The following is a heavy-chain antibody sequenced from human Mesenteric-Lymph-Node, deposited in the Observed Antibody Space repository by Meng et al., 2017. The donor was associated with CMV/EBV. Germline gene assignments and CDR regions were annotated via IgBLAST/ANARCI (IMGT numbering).Heavy chain of an antibody. J-gene: IGHJ4*02. CDR3: ARDYYFHTSGYPELDY. CDR2: INPNSGDT. D-gene: IGHD3-22*01. Sequence: SRYTFTGYYMHWVRQAPGQGLEWMGWINPNSGDTDYAQKFQGSVTMTRDTSISTAYMEVRRLKSDDTAVYYCARDYYFHTSGYPELDYWGQGTLVTVSS. CDR1: RYTFTGYY. V-gene: IGHV1-2*02.